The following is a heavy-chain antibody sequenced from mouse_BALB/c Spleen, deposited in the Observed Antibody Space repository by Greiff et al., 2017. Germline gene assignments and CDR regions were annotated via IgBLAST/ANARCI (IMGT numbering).Heavy chain of an antibody. D-gene: IGHD1-1*01. CDR2: IYPGNVNT. J-gene: IGHJ4*01. V-gene: IGHV1S56*01. CDR1: GYTFTSYY. CDR3: AGITTVVACDYYAMDN. Sequence: QVQLKESGPELVKPGASVRISCKASGYTFTSYYRHWVKQRPGQGLEWIGWIYPGNVNTKYNEKFKGKATLTADKSSSTAYMQLSSLTSEDSAVYFCAGITTVVACDYYAMDNWGQGTSVTVSS.